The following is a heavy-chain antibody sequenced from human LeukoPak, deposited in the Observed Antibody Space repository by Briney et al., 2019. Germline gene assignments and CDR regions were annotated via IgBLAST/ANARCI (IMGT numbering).Heavy chain of an antibody. D-gene: IGHD5-24*01. V-gene: IGHV4-59*01. J-gene: IGHJ3*02. CDR1: GGSISSYY. CDR3: AREGGLQLGAFDI. CDR2: IYYSGST. Sequence: PSETLSLTCTVSGGSISSYYWSWIRQPPGKGLEWIGYIYYSGSTNYNPSLKSRVTISVDTYKNQFSLKLSSVTAADTAVYYCAREGGLQLGAFDIWGQGTMVTVSS.